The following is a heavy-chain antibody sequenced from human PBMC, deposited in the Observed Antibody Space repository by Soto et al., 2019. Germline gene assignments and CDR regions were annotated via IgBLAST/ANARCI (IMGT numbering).Heavy chain of an antibody. J-gene: IGHJ4*02. CDR2: ISYDGSNK. V-gene: IGHV3-30-3*01. D-gene: IGHD5-12*01. Sequence: PGGSLRLSCAASGFTFSSYAMHWVRQAPGKGLEWVAVISYDGSNKYYADSVKGRFTISRDNSKNTLYLQMNSLRAEDTAVYYCARGLRGYSGYDHFCNYWGQGTLVTVSS. CDR1: GFTFSSYA. CDR3: ARGLRGYSGYDHFCNY.